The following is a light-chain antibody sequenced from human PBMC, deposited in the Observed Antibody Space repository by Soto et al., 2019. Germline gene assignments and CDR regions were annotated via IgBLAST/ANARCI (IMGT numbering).Light chain of an antibody. V-gene: IGKV3-20*01. Sequence: EIVLTQSPGTLSLSPGERATLSCRASQSDSSTYLAWYQQKPGQAPRLLIYGASNRATGIPDRFSGSASGTDFTLTINRLEPEDFAIYYCQQYGDSRTFGQGTKLEIK. CDR3: QQYGDSRT. CDR2: GAS. CDR1: QSDSSTY. J-gene: IGKJ2*01.